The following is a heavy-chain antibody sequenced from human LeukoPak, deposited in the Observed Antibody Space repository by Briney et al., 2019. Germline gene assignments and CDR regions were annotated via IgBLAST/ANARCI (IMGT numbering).Heavy chain of an antibody. CDR3: AKDGGSYSADY. J-gene: IGHJ4*02. D-gene: IGHD3-10*01. CDR1: GYTLTELS. CDR2: FDPEDGET. V-gene: IGHV1-24*01. Sequence: ASVKVSCKVSGYTLTELSMHWVRQAPGKGLEWMGGFDPEDGETIYAQKFQGRVTMTRDTSTSTVYMELSSVRSEDTAVYYCAKDGGSYSADYWGQGTLVTVSS.